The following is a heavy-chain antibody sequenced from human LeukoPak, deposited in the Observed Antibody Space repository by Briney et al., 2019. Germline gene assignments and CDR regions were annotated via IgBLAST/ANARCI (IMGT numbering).Heavy chain of an antibody. CDR1: GYILSRYA. V-gene: IGHV1-3*01. CDR3: ARAKTGDYYGMDV. J-gene: IGHJ6*02. CDR2: INAGNGNT. Sequence: ASVRVSCKASGYILSRYAMNWVRQAPGQRLEWMGWINAGNGNTKYSQKFQGRVTITRDTSASTAYMELSSLRSEDTAVYYCARAKTGDYYGMDVWGQGTTVTVSS.